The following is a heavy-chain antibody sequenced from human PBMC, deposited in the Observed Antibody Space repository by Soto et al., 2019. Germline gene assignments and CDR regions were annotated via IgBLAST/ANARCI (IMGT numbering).Heavy chain of an antibody. J-gene: IGHJ2*01. V-gene: IGHV4-30-4*01. D-gene: IGHD2-8*01. CDR2: IFDSRST. Sequence: QVQLQESGPGLVKPSETLSLTCTVSGGSISGGVHSWSWIRQPPGKGLEWIGHIFDSRSTYYNPSLKRRLTISVDTSKNQFSLRLSSVTAADTAVYYCAREIMPLTNDWYFYLWGRGTLVTVSS. CDR1: GGSISGGVHS. CDR3: AREIMPLTNDWYFYL.